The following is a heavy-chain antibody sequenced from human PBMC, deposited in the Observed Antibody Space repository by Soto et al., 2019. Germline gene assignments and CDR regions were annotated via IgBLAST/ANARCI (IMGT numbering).Heavy chain of an antibody. CDR1: GYTFTSYD. Sequence: ASVKVSCKASGYTFTSYDINWVRQAPGQGLEWVGWINPTSEYTAHAQKFQGRVTLTREISTATAYMELSSLTSEDTAVYFCARQVYPWYSSDWGPGTQVTVSS. J-gene: IGHJ4*02. CDR2: INPTSEYT. CDR3: ARQVYPWYSSD. D-gene: IGHD2-21*02. V-gene: IGHV1-8*01.